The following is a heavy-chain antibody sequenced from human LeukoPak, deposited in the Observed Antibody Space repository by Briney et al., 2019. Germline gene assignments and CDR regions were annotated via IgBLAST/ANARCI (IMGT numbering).Heavy chain of an antibody. D-gene: IGHD2-8*01. Sequence: SETLSLTCTVSGGSISSNGYYWGWLRQPPGKGLEWIGSIYYSGTTYYNPSLKSRVTISVDTSKNQFSLKLSSVTAADTAVYYCARLLYCFNGVCFNWFDPWGQGTLVTVSS. J-gene: IGHJ5*02. CDR3: ARLLYCFNGVCFNWFDP. CDR1: GGSISSNGYY. CDR2: IYYSGTT. V-gene: IGHV4-39*01.